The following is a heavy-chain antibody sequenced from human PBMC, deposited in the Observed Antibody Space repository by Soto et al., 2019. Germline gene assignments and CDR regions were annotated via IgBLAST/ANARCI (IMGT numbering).Heavy chain of an antibody. D-gene: IGHD3-10*01. CDR2: INHSGST. CDR1: GGSFSGYY. CDR3: ARVGNYYGSGSYYKRASIDY. J-gene: IGHJ4*02. Sequence: SETLSLTCAVYGGSFSGYYWSWIRQPPGKGLEWIGEINHSGSTNYNPSLKSRVTISVDTSKNQFSLKLSSVTAADTAVYYCARVGNYYGSGSYYKRASIDYWGQGTLVTVS. V-gene: IGHV4-34*01.